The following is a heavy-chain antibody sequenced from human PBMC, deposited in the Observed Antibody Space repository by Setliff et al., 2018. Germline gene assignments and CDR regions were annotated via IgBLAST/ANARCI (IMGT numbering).Heavy chain of an antibody. CDR2: INGDGRST. V-gene: IGHV3-74*01. CDR3: AKDIVRYYFDTRGFDL. Sequence: LRLSCAASGFTFSNHWMHWVRQTPGKGLVWVSRINGDGRSTNYADSVKGRFTISRDNAKNSLYLQMNSLGAADTAFYYCAKDIVRYYFDTRGFDLWGRGTLVTVSS. J-gene: IGHJ2*01. CDR1: GFTFSNHW. D-gene: IGHD3-22*01.